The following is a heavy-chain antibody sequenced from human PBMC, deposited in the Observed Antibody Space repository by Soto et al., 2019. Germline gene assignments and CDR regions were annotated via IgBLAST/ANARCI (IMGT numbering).Heavy chain of an antibody. CDR1: GYTFTTYW. D-gene: IGHD3-22*01. CDR3: ERPYYDSSGYLVIN. V-gene: IGHV5-51*01. J-gene: IGHJ4*02. Sequence: WDSLKISCKGSGYTFTTYWIGWVRQMPGKGLECMGIIYPGDSDTRYSPSFQGQVTISADKSISTAYLQWSSLKASDTAMYYCERPYYDSSGYLVINWGQGTLVTVSS. CDR2: IYPGDSDT.